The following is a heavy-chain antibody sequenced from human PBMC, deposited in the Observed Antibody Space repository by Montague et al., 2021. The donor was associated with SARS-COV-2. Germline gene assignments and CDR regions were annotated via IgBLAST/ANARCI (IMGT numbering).Heavy chain of an antibody. J-gene: IGHJ4*02. CDR2: ISGSGEST. Sequence: SLRLSCAAFGFTFTSHPMSWVRQAPGKGLEWVSGISGSGESTYYADSVKGRFTVSRDNSKNTAHLQMNSLRAEDTAVYYCARDPQYSKSWLHTIFENWGQGNLVTVSP. CDR3: ARDPQYSKSWLHTIFEN. V-gene: IGHV3-23*01. CDR1: GFTFTSHP. D-gene: IGHD6-13*01.